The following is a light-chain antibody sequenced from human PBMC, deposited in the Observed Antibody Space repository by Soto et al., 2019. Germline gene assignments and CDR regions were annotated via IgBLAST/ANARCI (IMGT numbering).Light chain of an antibody. V-gene: IGKV1-39*01. J-gene: IGKJ5*01. CDR2: TAP. CDR3: QQRSNWPPSIT. CDR1: QSISSH. Sequence: DIRLTQSPSSLSASVGDTVTITCRASQSISSHLNWYQQKPGKAPNLLMYTAPNLQSGVPSRFSGSGSGTDFTLTISSLEPEDFAVYYCQQRSNWPPSITFGQGTRLEIK.